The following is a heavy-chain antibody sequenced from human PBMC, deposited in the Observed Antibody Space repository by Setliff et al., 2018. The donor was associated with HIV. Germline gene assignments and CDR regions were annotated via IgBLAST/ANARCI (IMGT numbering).Heavy chain of an antibody. CDR3: VKGAPDYDTNPFYYYFYMHV. V-gene: IGHV3-30*18. J-gene: IGHJ6*03. Sequence: GGSLRLSCAASGFTLRNYGMHWVRQAPGKGLAWVALISYDGSNKYYADSVKGRFTISRDNSENTLYLQMNSLRAEDTAVYYCVKGAPDYDTNPFYYYFYMHVWGKGTTVTVSS. CDR1: GFTLRNYG. CDR2: ISYDGSNK. D-gene: IGHD4-17*01.